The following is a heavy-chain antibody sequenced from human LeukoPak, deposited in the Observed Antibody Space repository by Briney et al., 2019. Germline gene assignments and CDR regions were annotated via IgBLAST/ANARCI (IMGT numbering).Heavy chain of an antibody. Sequence: SETLSLTCTVSGDSISSSRSYWGWIRQPPGKGLEWIGSIYYSGSTYYNPSLKSRVTISVDTSKNQFSLKLSSVTAADTAVYYCARIPSGSHFDWGQGTLVTVSS. V-gene: IGHV4-39*07. D-gene: IGHD1-26*01. CDR2: IYYSGST. J-gene: IGHJ4*02. CDR1: GDSISSSRSY. CDR3: ARIPSGSHFD.